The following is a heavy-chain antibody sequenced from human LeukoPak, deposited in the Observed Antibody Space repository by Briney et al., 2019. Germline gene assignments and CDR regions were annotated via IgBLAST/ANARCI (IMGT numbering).Heavy chain of an antibody. Sequence: ASVKVSCKTSGYNFIAYYIHWLRQAPGQGLEWMGWINPNSGGTNYAQKFQGRVTMTRDTSISTAYMELSRLRSDDTAVYYCARATLVVITDYWGQGTLVTVSS. V-gene: IGHV1-2*02. D-gene: IGHD3-22*01. CDR3: ARATLVVITDY. J-gene: IGHJ4*02. CDR2: INPNSGGT. CDR1: GYNFIAYY.